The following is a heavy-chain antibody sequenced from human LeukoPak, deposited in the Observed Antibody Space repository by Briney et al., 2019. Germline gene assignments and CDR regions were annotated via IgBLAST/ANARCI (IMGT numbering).Heavy chain of an antibody. J-gene: IGHJ4*02. CDR1: GFTFSSYS. CDR2: ISSSSSTI. CDR3: VRDRGDGIVVVPAAPDY. Sequence: GGSLRLSCAASGFTFSSYSMNWVRQAPGKGLEWVSYISSSSSTIYYADSVKGRFTISRDNAKNSLYLQMNSLRAEDTAVYYCVRDRGDGIVVVPAAPDYWGQGTLVTVSS. D-gene: IGHD2-2*01. V-gene: IGHV3-48*01.